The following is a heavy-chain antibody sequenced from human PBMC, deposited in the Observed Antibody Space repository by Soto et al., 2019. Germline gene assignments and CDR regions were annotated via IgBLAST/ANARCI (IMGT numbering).Heavy chain of an antibody. D-gene: IGHD4-17*01. V-gene: IGHV4-31*03. Sequence: PSETLSLTCTVSGGSISSGGYYWSWIRQHPGKGLEWIGYIYYSGSTYYNPSLKSRVTISVDTSKNQFSLKLSSVTAADTAVYYCARVGVGEYGFDYWGQGTLVTVSS. CDR2: IYYSGST. CDR3: ARVGVGEYGFDY. J-gene: IGHJ4*02. CDR1: GGSISSGGYY.